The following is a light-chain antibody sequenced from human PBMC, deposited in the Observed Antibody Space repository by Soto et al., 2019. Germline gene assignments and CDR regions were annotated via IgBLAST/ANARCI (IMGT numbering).Light chain of an antibody. CDR2: GAS. CDR3: QQYATTPFT. Sequence: EIVLTQSPGTLSLSPGERATLSCRASQSVGSNYLAWYQRKPGQAPRLLIYGASSRDTGIPDRFSGSGSGTDFTLTISRLEPEDFEVYYCQQYATTPFTFGPGTKVDIK. V-gene: IGKV3-20*01. CDR1: QSVGSNY. J-gene: IGKJ3*01.